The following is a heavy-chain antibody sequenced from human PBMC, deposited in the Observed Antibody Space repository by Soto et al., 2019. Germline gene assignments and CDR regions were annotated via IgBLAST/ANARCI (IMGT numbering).Heavy chain of an antibody. Sequence: GESLKISCKGSGYSFTKYWIGWVRQIPGKGLEWMAIIYPDESDTRYSPSFQGQVTISADKSISNSYLQWSSLKASDTSMYYCVRMGFSGGFYLSYYYYGMDIWGQGTTVTVSS. J-gene: IGHJ6*02. CDR3: VRMGFSGGFYLSYYYYGMDI. V-gene: IGHV5-51*01. CDR1: GYSFTKYW. D-gene: IGHD2-15*01. CDR2: IYPDESDT.